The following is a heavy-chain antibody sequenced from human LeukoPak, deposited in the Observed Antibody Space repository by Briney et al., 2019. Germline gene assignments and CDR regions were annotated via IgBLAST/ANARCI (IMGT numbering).Heavy chain of an antibody. D-gene: IGHD2-15*01. Sequence: PGGSLRLSCAASGFTVSSNYMSWVRQAPGKGLEWVSVIYSGGSTYYADSVKGRFTISRDNSKNTLYLQMNSLRAEDTAVYYCARREDCSGGSCYSNYWGQGTLVTVSS. V-gene: IGHV3-66*01. J-gene: IGHJ4*02. CDR1: GFTVSSNY. CDR3: ARREDCSGGSCYSNY. CDR2: IYSGGST.